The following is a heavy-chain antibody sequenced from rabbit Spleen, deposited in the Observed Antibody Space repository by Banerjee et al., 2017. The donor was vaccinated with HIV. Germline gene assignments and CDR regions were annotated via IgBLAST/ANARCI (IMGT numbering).Heavy chain of an antibody. J-gene: IGHJ6*01. CDR3: ARDTGSSFSSYGMDL. CDR2: INAVTGKA. CDR1: GFSFGDRDV. D-gene: IGHD8-1*01. V-gene: IGHV1S45*01. Sequence: QEQLVESGGGLVQPTGSLTLTCKASGFSFGDRDVMCWVRQAPGKGLEWIACINAVTGKAVYASWAKGRFTCSKTSSTTVTLQMTSLTVADTATYFCARDTGSSFSSYGMDLWGQGTLVTVS.